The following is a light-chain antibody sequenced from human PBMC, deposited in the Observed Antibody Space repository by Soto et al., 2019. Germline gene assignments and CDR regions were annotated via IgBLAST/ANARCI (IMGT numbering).Light chain of an antibody. CDR1: SSNIGAGYD. V-gene: IGLV1-40*01. Sequence: QLVLTQPPSVSGAPGQRVTISCTGSSSNIGAGYDVHWYQQLPGTAPKLLIYGNSNRPSGVPDRFSGSKSGTSASLAITGLQAEDEADYYCQSYDRTLSYVFGTGTKVTVL. CDR2: GNS. J-gene: IGLJ1*01. CDR3: QSYDRTLSYV.